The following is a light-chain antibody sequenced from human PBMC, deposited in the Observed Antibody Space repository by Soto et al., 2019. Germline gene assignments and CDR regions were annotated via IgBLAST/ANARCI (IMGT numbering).Light chain of an antibody. CDR1: QSVDSTF. V-gene: IGKV3-20*01. J-gene: IGKJ1*01. Sequence: EIVLTQSPGSLSLSPGQRATLSCRASQSVDSTFFAWYQKKPGQAPRLLIYGASKRDTGVPDRFSGSGSGTDFTLTISRREPEDLAVYYCQQYMSSVTFGQGTKVEI. CDR2: GAS. CDR3: QQYMSSVT.